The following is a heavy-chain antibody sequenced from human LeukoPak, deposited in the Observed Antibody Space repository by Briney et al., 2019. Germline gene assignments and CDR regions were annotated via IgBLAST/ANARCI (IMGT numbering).Heavy chain of an antibody. V-gene: IGHV1-69*04. CDR2: IIPILGIA. CDR3: ARALSHYYDSSGYPHLFDY. D-gene: IGHD3-22*01. CDR1: GGTFSSYA. Sequence: SVKVSCKASGGTFSSYAISWVRQAPGQGLEWMGRIIPILGIANYAQKFQGRVTITADKSTSTAYMELSSLRSEDTAVYYCARALSHYYDSSGYPHLFDYWGQGTLVTVSS. J-gene: IGHJ4*02.